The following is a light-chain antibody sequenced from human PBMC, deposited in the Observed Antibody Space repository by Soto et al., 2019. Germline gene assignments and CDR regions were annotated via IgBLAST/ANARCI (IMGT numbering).Light chain of an antibody. Sequence: DIRMTQSPSTLSASVGDRVTITCRASQSISSWLAWYQQKPGKAPKLLIYDASSLESGVPSRFSGSGSGTEFTLTISSLQPDDFATYYCQQYNSYSSSWTFGQGTKVEIK. CDR2: DAS. V-gene: IGKV1-5*01. CDR3: QQYNSYSSSWT. J-gene: IGKJ1*01. CDR1: QSISSW.